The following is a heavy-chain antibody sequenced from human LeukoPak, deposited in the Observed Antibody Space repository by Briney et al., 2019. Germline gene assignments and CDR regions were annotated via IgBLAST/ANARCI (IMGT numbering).Heavy chain of an antibody. CDR3: AREAIDIVVVPAAPHFDY. D-gene: IGHD2-2*01. V-gene: IGHV3-33*01. J-gene: IGHJ4*02. CDR1: GFTFSSYG. CDR2: IWYDGSNK. Sequence: GGSLRLSCAASGFTFSSYGMHWVRQAPGKGLERVAVIWYDGSNKYYADSVKGRFTISRDNSKNTLYLQMNSLRAEDTAVYYCAREAIDIVVVPAAPHFDYWGQGTLVTVSS.